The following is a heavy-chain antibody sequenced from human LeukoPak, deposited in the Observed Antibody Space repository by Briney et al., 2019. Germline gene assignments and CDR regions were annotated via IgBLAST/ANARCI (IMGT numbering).Heavy chain of an antibody. CDR3: ARTVAYCSATSCYGY. CDR1: GYSISSGYY. Sequence: SETLSLTCAVSGYSISSGYYWGWIRQPPGKGLEWIGSVYYDGSTYHNPSLKSRVTMSVDMSKNQFFVKLSSVTAADTAVYYCARTVAYCSATSCYGYWGQGTLVTVSS. V-gene: IGHV4-38-2*01. D-gene: IGHD2-2*01. J-gene: IGHJ4*02. CDR2: VYYDGST.